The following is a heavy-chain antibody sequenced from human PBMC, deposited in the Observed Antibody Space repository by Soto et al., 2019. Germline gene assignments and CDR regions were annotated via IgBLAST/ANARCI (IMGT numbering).Heavy chain of an antibody. D-gene: IGHD6-13*01. CDR2: ISGSGGST. CDR3: AKEPGIAAAVTGAFDI. V-gene: IGHV3-23*01. J-gene: IGHJ3*02. CDR1: GVTFSSYA. Sequence: GGSLRLSCAASGVTFSSYAMSWVRQAPGKGLEWVSAISGSGGSTYYADSVKGRFTISRDNSKNTLYLQMNSLRAEDTAVYYCAKEPGIAAAVTGAFDIWGQGTMVTVSS.